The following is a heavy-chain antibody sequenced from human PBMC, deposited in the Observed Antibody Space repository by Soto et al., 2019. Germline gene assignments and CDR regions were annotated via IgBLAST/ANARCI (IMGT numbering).Heavy chain of an antibody. CDR3: ARASGGWFGELSGYYYYYGMDV. J-gene: IGHJ6*02. CDR1: GYTFTGYY. CDR2: INPNSGGT. V-gene: IGHV1-2*04. Sequence: ASVKVSCKASGYTFTGYYMHWVRQAPGQGXEWMGWINPNSGGTNYAQKFQGWVTMTRDTSISTAYMELSRLRSDDTAVYYCARASGGWFGELSGYYYYYGMDVWGQGTTVTVSS. D-gene: IGHD3-10*01.